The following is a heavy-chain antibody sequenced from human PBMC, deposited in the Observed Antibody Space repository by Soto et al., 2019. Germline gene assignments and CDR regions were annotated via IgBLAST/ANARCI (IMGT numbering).Heavy chain of an antibody. CDR1: GYTFTNKV. D-gene: IGHD1-7*01. CDR2: IHTAKGNT. CDR3: ARDPIWTYTWNYARLNYLDP. J-gene: IGHJ5*02. V-gene: IGHV1-3*04. Sequence: ASVKVSCQASGYTFTNKVIHWLRQAPGQTLEWMGWIHTAKGNTKYSQRFEARVTLTRDTAASTAYMELNSLRSDDTAVYYCARDPIWTYTWNYARLNYLDPWGQGTLVTVSS.